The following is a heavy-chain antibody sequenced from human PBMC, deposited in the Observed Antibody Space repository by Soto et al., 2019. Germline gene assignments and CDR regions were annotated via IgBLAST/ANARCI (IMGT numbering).Heavy chain of an antibody. CDR2: ISSSSSYI. V-gene: IGHV3-21*01. D-gene: IGHD6-13*01. CDR3: ARDGGSSWYYFDY. J-gene: IGHJ4*02. Sequence: EVQLVESGGGLVKPGGSLRLSCAASGFTFSSYSMNWVRQAPGKGLEWVSSISSSSSYIYYADSVKGRFTISRDNAKNSLYLQMNSLRAEDTAVYYCARDGGSSWYYFDYWGQGTLVTVSS. CDR1: GFTFSSYS.